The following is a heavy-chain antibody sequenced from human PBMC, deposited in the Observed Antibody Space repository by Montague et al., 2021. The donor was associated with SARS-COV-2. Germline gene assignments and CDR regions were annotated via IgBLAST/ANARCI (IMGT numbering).Heavy chain of an antibody. CDR2: IYYSGST. D-gene: IGHD2-15*01. J-gene: IGHJ5*02. V-gene: IGHV4-59*01. CDR3: ARDSGGSSPEDWLGFDP. Sequence: SETLSLTCIVSGGSISSYYWSWIRQPPGKGLEWIGYIYYSGSTNYNPSLKSRVTISVDTSKNQFSLKLSSVTAADTAVYYCARDSGGSSPEDWLGFDPWGQGTLVTVSS. CDR1: GGSISSYY.